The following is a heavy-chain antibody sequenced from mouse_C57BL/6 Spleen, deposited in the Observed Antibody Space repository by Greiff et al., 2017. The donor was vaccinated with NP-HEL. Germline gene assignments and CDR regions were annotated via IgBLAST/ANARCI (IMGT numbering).Heavy chain of an antibody. D-gene: IGHD2-4*01. V-gene: IGHV1-15*01. J-gene: IGHJ2*01. CDR1: GYPFTDYE. CDR3: TRSDDDYDDLDY. Sequence: QVQLQQSGAALVRPGASVTLSCKASGYPFTDYEMHWVKQTPVHGLEWIGAIDPETGGTAYNQKFKGKAILNADKSSSTAYRELRSLTSEDSAVYCCTRSDDDYDDLDYWGQGTTLTVSS. CDR2: IDPETGGT.